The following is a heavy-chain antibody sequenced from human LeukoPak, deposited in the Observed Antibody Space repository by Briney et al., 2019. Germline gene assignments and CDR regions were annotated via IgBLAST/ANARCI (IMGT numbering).Heavy chain of an antibody. CDR3: ARGPLAVADIIDWFDP. CDR1: GYSISSGYY. D-gene: IGHD6-19*01. V-gene: IGHV4-38-2*02. Sequence: PSETLSLTCTVSGYSISSGYYWGWIRQPPGKGLKWIGSISHSGSTYYNPSLKSRVTISVDTSKNQFSLKLSSLTAADTAVYYCARGPLAVADIIDWFDPWGQGTLVTVSS. CDR2: ISHSGST. J-gene: IGHJ5*02.